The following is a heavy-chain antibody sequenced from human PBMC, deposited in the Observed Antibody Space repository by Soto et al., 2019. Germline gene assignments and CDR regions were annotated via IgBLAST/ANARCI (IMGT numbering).Heavy chain of an antibody. D-gene: IGHD6-13*01. CDR2: IYYSRST. CDR1: GGGR. J-gene: IGHJ6*02. Sequence: GGGRCICIRQKPGKCLELIGYIYYSRSTYYNPYLKSRATISVDTSKNQFSLKLSSVTAADTAVYYCAKDTVSAAAGTTYYYYYGTDVWRQGSTDAVTS. V-gene: IGHV4-31*02. CDR3: AKDTVSAAAGTTYYYYYGTDV.